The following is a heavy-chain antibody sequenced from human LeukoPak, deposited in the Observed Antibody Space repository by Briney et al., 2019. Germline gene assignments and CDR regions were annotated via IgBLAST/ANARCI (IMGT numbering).Heavy chain of an antibody. D-gene: IGHD3-3*01. CDR3: ARGGPTYYDFWSGYSMALEPPAHNWFDP. Sequence: SETLSLTCAVYGGSFSGYSWSWIRQPPGKGLEWIGEINHSGSTNYNPSLKSRVTISVDTSKNQFSLKLSSVTAADTAVYYCARGGPTYYDFWSGYSMALEPPAHNWFDPWGQGTLVTVSS. CDR1: GGSFSGYS. CDR2: INHSGST. J-gene: IGHJ5*02. V-gene: IGHV4-34*01.